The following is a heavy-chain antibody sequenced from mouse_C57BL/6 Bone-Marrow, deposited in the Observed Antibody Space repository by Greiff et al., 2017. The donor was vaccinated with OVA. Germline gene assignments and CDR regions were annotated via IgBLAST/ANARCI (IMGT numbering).Heavy chain of an antibody. V-gene: IGHV1-15*01. J-gene: IGHJ2*01. CDR2: IDPETGGT. Sequence: QVQLQQPGAELVRPGASVTLSCKASGYTFTDYEMHWVKQTPVHGLEWIGAIDPETGGTAYNQKFKGKAILTADKSSSTAYMELRSLTSEDSAVYDCTRSYSDYGDFDYWGQGTTLTVSS. CDR1: GYTFTDYE. D-gene: IGHD2-13*01. CDR3: TRSYSDYGDFDY.